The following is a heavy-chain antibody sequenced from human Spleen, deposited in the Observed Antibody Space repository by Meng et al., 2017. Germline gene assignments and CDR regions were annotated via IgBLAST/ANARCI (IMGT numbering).Heavy chain of an antibody. D-gene: IGHD2-2*01. Sequence: QVQLVQSGFELKKPGAQVKVSCKASGYTFTSYPMNWVRQAPGQGLEWMGWINTNTGNPTYAQGFTGRFVFSLDTSVSTAYLQISSLKAEDTAVYYCARPYCTSTSCYGWFDPWGQGTLVTVSS. CDR2: INTNTGNP. CDR3: ARPYCTSTSCYGWFDP. CDR1: GYTFTSYP. V-gene: IGHV7-4-1*02. J-gene: IGHJ5*02.